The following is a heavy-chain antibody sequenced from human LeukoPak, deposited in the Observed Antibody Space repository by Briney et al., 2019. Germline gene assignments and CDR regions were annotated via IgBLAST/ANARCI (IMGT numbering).Heavy chain of an antibody. Sequence: HPGGSLRLSCAASGVTFPKYWMTWVRQAPGKGLEWVANIKEDGSDKYYVDSVKGRFTISRDNAKNSLYLQMNSLRVEDTAVYYCARCGYCSSTSCFYGMDVWGQGTTVTVSS. CDR3: ARCGYCSSTSCFYGMDV. J-gene: IGHJ6*02. CDR1: GVTFPKYW. V-gene: IGHV3-7*01. D-gene: IGHD2-2*01. CDR2: IKEDGSDK.